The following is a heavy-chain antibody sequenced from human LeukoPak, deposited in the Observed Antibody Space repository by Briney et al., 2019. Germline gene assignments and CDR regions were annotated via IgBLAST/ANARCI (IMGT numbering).Heavy chain of an antibody. CDR3: TRDLPATISLGDDY. V-gene: IGHV3-53*01. D-gene: IGHD5-12*01. CDR1: GFTVSSNY. J-gene: IGHJ4*02. Sequence: GGSLRLSCAASGFTVSSNYMSWVRQAPGKGLEWVSVIFSGGSTYYADSVKGRFTISRDNTKNSMFLQMDSLTVEDTALYFCTRDLPATISLGDDYWGPGTPVTVSS. CDR2: IFSGGST.